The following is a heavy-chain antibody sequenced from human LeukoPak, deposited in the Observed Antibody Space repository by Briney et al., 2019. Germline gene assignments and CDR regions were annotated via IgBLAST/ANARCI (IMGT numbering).Heavy chain of an antibody. CDR3: ARDLLSIPRGLTGVNPDY. V-gene: IGHV3-21*01. CDR2: ISSSSSYI. D-gene: IGHD7-27*01. Sequence: GGSLRLSCAASGFTFSSYAMHWVRQAPGKGLEWVSSISSSSSYIYYADSVKGRFTISRDNAKNSLYLQMNSLRAEDTAVYYCARDLLSIPRGLTGVNPDYWGQGTLVTVSS. J-gene: IGHJ4*02. CDR1: GFTFSSYA.